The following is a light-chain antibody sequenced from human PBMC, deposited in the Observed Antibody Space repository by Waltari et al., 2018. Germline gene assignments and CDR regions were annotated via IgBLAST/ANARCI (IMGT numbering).Light chain of an antibody. Sequence: SLLPKQPPPSGPPGRGAPFPCSESGPNFGGNIVNLYQHFPGTAPKLLIYSNNQRPSGVPDRFSGSKSGTSASLDISGLQSEDEADYYCAVWDDSLNGPVFGGGTQLTVF. CDR2: SNN. V-gene: IGLV1-44*01. CDR3: AVWDDSLNGPV. CDR1: GPNFGGNI. J-gene: IGLJ7*01.